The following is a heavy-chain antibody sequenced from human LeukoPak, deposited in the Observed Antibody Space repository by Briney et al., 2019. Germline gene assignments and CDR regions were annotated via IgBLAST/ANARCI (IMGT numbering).Heavy chain of an antibody. Sequence: ASVKVSCKVSGYTLTELSMHWVRQAPGKGLEWMGGFDPEDGETIYAQKFQGRVTMTEDTSTDTAYMELSSLRSEDTAVYYCATLLDHMVRGVFPFDYWGQGTLVTVSS. CDR1: GYTLTELS. D-gene: IGHD3-10*01. CDR2: FDPEDGET. J-gene: IGHJ4*02. V-gene: IGHV1-24*01. CDR3: ATLLDHMVRGVFPFDY.